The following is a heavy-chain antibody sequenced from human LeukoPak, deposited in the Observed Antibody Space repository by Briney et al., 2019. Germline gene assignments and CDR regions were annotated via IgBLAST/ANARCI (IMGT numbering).Heavy chain of an antibody. D-gene: IGHD3-10*01. CDR3: ARDAPHACGSGSNYYYYYMDV. J-gene: IGHJ6*03. V-gene: IGHV3-7*01. CDR2: IKQDGSER. CDR1: GFTFSSYW. Sequence: PGGSLRLSCAASGFTFSSYWMSWVRQAPGKGLEWVANIKQDGSERYYVDSVKGRLTISRDNAKNSLYLQMNSLRAEDTAVYYCARDAPHACGSGSNYYYYYMDVWGKGTTVTVSS.